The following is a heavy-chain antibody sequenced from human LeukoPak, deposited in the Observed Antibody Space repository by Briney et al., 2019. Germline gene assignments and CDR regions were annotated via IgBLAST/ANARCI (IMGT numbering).Heavy chain of an antibody. V-gene: IGHV4-34*01. CDR3: ARYVAVAGTINWFDP. J-gene: IGHJ5*02. D-gene: IGHD6-19*01. CDR2: INHSGST. CDR1: GGSFSGSY. Sequence: SETLSLTCAVYGGSFSGSYWSWNRQPPGKGLEWIGEINHSGSTNYNPSLKSRVTISVDTSKNQFSLKLNSVTAADTAVYYCARYVAVAGTINWFDPWGQGTLVTVSS.